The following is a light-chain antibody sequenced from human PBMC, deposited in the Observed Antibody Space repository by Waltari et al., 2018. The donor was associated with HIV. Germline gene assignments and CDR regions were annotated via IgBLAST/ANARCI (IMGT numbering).Light chain of an antibody. CDR1: SDHTSYA. Sequence: QLVVTQSPSASASLGVSVKLTCTLSSDHTSYAIAWHQKKPGEGPRFLMKLNGDGSYIKGDGLPDRFSASSSGPERYLTISSLQSDDEGDYYCQTWGGNDSPPLVFGGGTKVTVL. CDR3: QTWGGNDSPPLV. CDR2: LNGDGSY. J-gene: IGLJ3*02. V-gene: IGLV4-69*01.